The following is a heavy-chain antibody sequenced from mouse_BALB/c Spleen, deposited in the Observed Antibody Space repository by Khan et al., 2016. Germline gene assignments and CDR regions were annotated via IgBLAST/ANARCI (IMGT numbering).Heavy chain of an antibody. D-gene: IGHD1-2*01. CDR3: ARAPTAYYAMDY. CDR2: IIYSGST. CDR1: GYSITSDYA. Sequence: EVQLQESGPGLVKPSQFLSLTCTVTGYSITSDYAWNWIRQFPGNKLEWMGYIIYSGSTRYYPSLKSRISVTRDTSKNQFFLQLNSVTTEDTATYYCARAPTAYYAMDYWGQGTSVTVSA. V-gene: IGHV3-2*02. J-gene: IGHJ4*01.